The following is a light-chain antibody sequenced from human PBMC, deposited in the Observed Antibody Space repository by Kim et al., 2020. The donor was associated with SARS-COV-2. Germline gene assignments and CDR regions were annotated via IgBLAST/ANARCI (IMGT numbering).Light chain of an antibody. V-gene: IGKV3-20*01. CDR3: QQYGSSPQT. Sequence: EIVLTQSPDTLSLSPGERATLSCRASQSLSGSYLAWYQQKPGQSPRLLIYGASSRATGIPDRFSGSGSGTDFTLTISRLEPEDFAVYYCQQYGSSPQTFGQGTKVDIK. CDR2: GAS. CDR1: QSLSGSY. J-gene: IGKJ1*01.